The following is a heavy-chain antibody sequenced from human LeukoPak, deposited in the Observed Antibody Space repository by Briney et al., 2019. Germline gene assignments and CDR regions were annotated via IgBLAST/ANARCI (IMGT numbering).Heavy chain of an antibody. V-gene: IGHV3-74*01. D-gene: IGHD6-25*01. CDR1: GFTFSSYW. CDR2: INPGGSSI. Sequence: GRSLRLSCAASGFTFSSYWMHWVRQVPGKGLVWVARINPGGSSITYADSVKGRFTISRDNAKNTLYLQMDSLRAEDTAVYYCSTQRGGSPGDYWGQGALVTVSS. J-gene: IGHJ4*02. CDR3: STQRGGSPGDY.